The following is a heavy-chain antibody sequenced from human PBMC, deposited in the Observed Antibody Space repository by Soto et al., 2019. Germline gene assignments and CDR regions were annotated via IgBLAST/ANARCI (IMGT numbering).Heavy chain of an antibody. CDR2: ISSSSSTI. D-gene: IGHD1-1*01. Sequence: GGSLRLSCAASGFTFKTYSMNWVRQAPGKGLEWISYISSSSSTIYYADSVKGRFTISRDNAKNSLYLQINSLRADDTAMYFCASYNWNDVKAFDFWGQGTMVTVSS. CDR3: ASYNWNDVKAFDF. J-gene: IGHJ3*01. V-gene: IGHV3-48*01. CDR1: GFTFKTYS.